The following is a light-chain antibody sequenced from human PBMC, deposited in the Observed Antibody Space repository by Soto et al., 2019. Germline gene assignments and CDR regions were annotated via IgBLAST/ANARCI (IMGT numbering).Light chain of an antibody. CDR2: LTS. CDR1: QSVSN. CDR3: QQCSTWPYT. J-gene: IGKJ2*01. Sequence: EIVMTQSPATLSVSPGERATLSCRASQSVSNLVWYQQKPGQAPRLLIYLTSTRVTGVPARFSGSGSGTEYTLTISSVQSEDFAVYYCQQCSTWPYTFGQGTKLEIE. V-gene: IGKV3-15*01.